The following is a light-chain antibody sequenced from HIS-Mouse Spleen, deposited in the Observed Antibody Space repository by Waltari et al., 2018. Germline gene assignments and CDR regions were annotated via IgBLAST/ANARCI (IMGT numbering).Light chain of an antibody. J-gene: IGLJ2*01. CDR3: YSTDSSGNHRV. Sequence: SYELTQPRSVPVSPGQTARTTFSGDALQNKYGYRYQQKSGPAPVLVIYEDSKRPPGIPARFSGSSSGTMATLTISGAQVEDEADYYCYSTDSSGNHRVFGGGTKLTVL. CDR1: ALQNKY. V-gene: IGLV3-10*01. CDR2: EDS.